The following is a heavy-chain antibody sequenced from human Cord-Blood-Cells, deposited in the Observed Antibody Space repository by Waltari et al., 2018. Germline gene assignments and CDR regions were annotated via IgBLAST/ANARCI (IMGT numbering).Heavy chain of an antibody. CDR2: INHSGST. V-gene: IGHV4-34*01. CDR1: GGSFSGYY. Sequence: QVQLQQWGAGLLKPSETLSLTCAVYGGSFSGYYWSWISQPPGRGLEWIGEINHSGSTNYNPSLKSRVTISVDTSKNQFSLKLSSVTAADTAVYYCARGYGGNSRPDGWTYDWFDPWGQGTLVTVSS. J-gene: IGHJ5*02. D-gene: IGHD4-17*01. CDR3: ARGYGGNSRPDGWTYDWFDP.